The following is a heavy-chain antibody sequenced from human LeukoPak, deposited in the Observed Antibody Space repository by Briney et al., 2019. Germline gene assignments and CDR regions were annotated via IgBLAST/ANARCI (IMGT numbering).Heavy chain of an antibody. CDR3: ASGGYCSSTSCYEDY. D-gene: IGHD2-2*03. CDR1: GYTFTRNA. V-gene: IGHV1-2*02. Sequence: ASVKVSCKASGYTFTRNAMTWVRQAPGQGLEWMGWINPNSGGTNYAQKFQGRVTMTRDTSISTAYMELSRLRSDDTAVYYCASGGYCSSTSCYEDYWGQGTLVTVSS. CDR2: INPNSGGT. J-gene: IGHJ4*02.